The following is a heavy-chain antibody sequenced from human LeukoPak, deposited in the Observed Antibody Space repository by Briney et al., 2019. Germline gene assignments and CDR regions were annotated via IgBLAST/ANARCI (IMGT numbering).Heavy chain of an antibody. CDR2: INPNTGGT. D-gene: IGHD3-22*01. CDR3: ARDLYDSSGRDY. CDR1: GYTFTGYY. V-gene: IGHV1-2*02. J-gene: IGHJ4*02. Sequence: ASVKVSCKASGYTFTGYYMHWVRQAPGQGLEWMGWINPNTGGTSFAQKFQGRVTMTRDTSISTAYMELSRLRSDDTAVYYCARDLYDSSGRDYWGQGTLVTVSS.